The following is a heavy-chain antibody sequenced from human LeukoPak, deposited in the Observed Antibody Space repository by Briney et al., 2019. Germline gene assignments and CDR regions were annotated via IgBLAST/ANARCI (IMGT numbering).Heavy chain of an antibody. V-gene: IGHV3-74*01. D-gene: IGHD3-10*02. Sequence: GGSLRLSCAASGFTFSSYWMHWVRQAPGKGLVWVSRINSDGSSTSYADSVKGRFTISRDNAKNSLYLQMNSLRAEDTAVYYCAELGITMIGGVWGKGTTVTISS. J-gene: IGHJ6*04. CDR1: GFTFSSYW. CDR3: AELGITMIGGV. CDR2: INSDGSST.